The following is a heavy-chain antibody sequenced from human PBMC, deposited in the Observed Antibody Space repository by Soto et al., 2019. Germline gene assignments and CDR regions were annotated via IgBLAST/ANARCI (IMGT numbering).Heavy chain of an antibody. J-gene: IGHJ6*02. Sequence: QVQLQESGPGLVKPSQTLSLTCTVSGGSVSSGDYYWSWIRQPPGKGLEWIGYIYYSGSTYYNPSLESRVTLSVDTSKNQFALKLSSVTAADTAVYYWARVSREVLGSGTQYYYYYYGMDVWGQGTTVTVSS. CDR2: IYYSGST. CDR3: ARVSREVLGSGTQYYYYYYGMDV. CDR1: GGSVSSGDYY. V-gene: IGHV4-30-4*01. D-gene: IGHD3-10*01.